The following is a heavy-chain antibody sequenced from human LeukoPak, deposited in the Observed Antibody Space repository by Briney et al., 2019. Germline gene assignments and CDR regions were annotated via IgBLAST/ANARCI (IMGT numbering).Heavy chain of an antibody. CDR1: GFTFSSYS. CDR3: ARDRGYYDSSGYYYVFNWFDP. V-gene: IGHV3-21*01. D-gene: IGHD3-22*01. Sequence: GGSLRLSCADSGFTFSSYSMNWVRQAPGKGLEWVSSISSSSSYIYYADSVKGRFTISRDNAKNSLYLQMNSLRAEDTAVYYCARDRGYYDSSGYYYVFNWFDPWGQGTLVTVSS. CDR2: ISSSSSYI. J-gene: IGHJ5*02.